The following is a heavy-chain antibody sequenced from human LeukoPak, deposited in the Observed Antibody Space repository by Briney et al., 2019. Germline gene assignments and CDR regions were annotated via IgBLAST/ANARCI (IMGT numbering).Heavy chain of an antibody. CDR3: AREAYYGSGRSRQPSPV. J-gene: IGHJ4*02. Sequence: SGGSLRLSCAASGFTFSSYAMYWVRQAPGKGLEWVALISKDGSNEDHADSVKGRFTISRDNSRTTLYLQMSSLRPEDTAVYYCAREAYYGSGRSRQPSPVWGQGTLVTASS. V-gene: IGHV3-30*15. D-gene: IGHD3-10*01. CDR1: GFTFSSYA. CDR2: ISKDGSNE.